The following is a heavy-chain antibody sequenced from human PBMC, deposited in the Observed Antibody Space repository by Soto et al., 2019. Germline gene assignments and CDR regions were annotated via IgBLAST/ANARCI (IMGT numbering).Heavy chain of an antibody. CDR2: IYYSGST. D-gene: IGHD2-15*01. Sequence: SETLSLTCTVSGGSISSYYWSWIRQPPGKGLEWIGYIYYSGSTNYNPSLKSRVTISVDTSKNQFSLKLSSVTAADTAVYYCASCSGGSCVGVFDYWGQGTLVTVS. V-gene: IGHV4-59*01. CDR1: GGSISSYY. CDR3: ASCSGGSCVGVFDY. J-gene: IGHJ4*02.